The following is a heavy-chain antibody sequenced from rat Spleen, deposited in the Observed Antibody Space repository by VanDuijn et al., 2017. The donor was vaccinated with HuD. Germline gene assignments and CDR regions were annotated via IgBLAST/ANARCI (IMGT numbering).Heavy chain of an antibody. J-gene: IGHJ1*01. D-gene: IGHD1-10*01. CDR1: GFTFSDYY. Sequence: EVQLVESGGGLVQPGRSLKLSCAASGFTFSDYYMAWVRQAPTKGLEWVASISYDGGSTYYRDSVKGRFTISRDNAKSSLYLQMDSLRSEDTATYYCTTEGKFITTPYWYFDFWGPGTMVTVSS. CDR3: TTEGKFITTPYWYFDF. CDR2: ISYDGGST. V-gene: IGHV5-20*01.